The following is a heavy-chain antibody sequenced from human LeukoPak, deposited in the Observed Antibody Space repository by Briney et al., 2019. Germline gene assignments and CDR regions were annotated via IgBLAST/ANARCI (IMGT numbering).Heavy chain of an antibody. CDR3: AKVDQNVVPVACDY. Sequence: GGSLRLSCAASGFTFSDYYMSWIRQAPEKGLEWVSYISSSGSTIYYADSVKGRFTISRDNSKNTLYLQMNSLRAEDTAVYYCAKVDQNVVPVACDYWGQGTLVTVSS. CDR2: ISSSGSTI. J-gene: IGHJ4*02. CDR1: GFTFSDYY. V-gene: IGHV3-11*01. D-gene: IGHD2-2*01.